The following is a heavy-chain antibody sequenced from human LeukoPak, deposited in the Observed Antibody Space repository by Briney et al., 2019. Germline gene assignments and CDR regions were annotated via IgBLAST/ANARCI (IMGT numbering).Heavy chain of an antibody. D-gene: IGHD6-13*01. V-gene: IGHV4-59*08. CDR2: IYYSGST. CDR3: ARGKRGYSSSWYDY. CDR1: GGSISSDY. J-gene: IGHJ4*02. Sequence: SETLSLTCTVSGGSISSDYWSWIRQPPGKGLEYIGYIYYSGSTNYNPSLKSRVTISGDTSKNQFSLRLSSVTAADTAVYYCARGKRGYSSSWYDYWGQGTLVTVSS.